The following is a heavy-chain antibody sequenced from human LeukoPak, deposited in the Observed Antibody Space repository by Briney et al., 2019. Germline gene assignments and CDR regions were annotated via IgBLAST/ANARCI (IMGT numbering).Heavy chain of an antibody. CDR3: ARDPYYYDSSGYYWGYNWFDP. CDR2: INTNTGNP. CDR1: GYTFTSYA. Sequence: GASVKVSCKASGYTFTSYAMNWVRQAPGQGLEWMGWINTNTGNPTYAQGFTGRFVFSLDTSVSTAYLQISSLKAEDTAVYYCARDPYYYDSSGYYWGYNWFDPWGQGTLVTVSS. V-gene: IGHV7-4-1*02. J-gene: IGHJ5*02. D-gene: IGHD3-22*01.